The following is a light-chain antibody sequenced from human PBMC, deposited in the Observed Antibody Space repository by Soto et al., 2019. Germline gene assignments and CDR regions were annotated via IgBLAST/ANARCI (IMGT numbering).Light chain of an antibody. Sequence: SYELTQPPSVSVSPGQTATIPCSGDKLGDKYACWYQQKPGQSPVLLIYEDSRRPSGIPERFSGSNSGNTATLTISGAQALDEADYYGQAWDRSTYVFGTGTKLTVL. CDR3: QAWDRSTYV. J-gene: IGLJ1*01. V-gene: IGLV3-1*01. CDR1: KLGDKY. CDR2: EDS.